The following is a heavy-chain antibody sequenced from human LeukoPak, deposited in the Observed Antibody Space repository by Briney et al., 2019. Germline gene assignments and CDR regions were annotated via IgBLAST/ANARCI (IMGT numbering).Heavy chain of an antibody. J-gene: IGHJ3*02. CDR3: ASIYDSSGYYLTNDAFDI. V-gene: IGHV3-33*01. CDR2: IWYDGSNK. D-gene: IGHD3-22*01. CDR1: GFTFSSYG. Sequence: PGGSLRLSCAASGFTFSSYGMHWVRQAPGKGLEWVAVIWYDGSNKYYADSVKGRFTISRDNSKNTLYLQMNSLRAEDTAVYYCASIYDSSGYYLTNDAFDIWGQGTMVTVSS.